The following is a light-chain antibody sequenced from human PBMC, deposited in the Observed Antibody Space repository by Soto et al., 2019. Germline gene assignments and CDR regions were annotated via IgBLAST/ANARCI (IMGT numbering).Light chain of an antibody. V-gene: IGKV3-15*01. CDR2: CAT. J-gene: IGKJ1*01. Sequence: VLTQYPGTLSLSPGERATLSCGASQGVXILLVWYKQKPGQAPRFLXPCATTMATGSPARLSGSGSGTEFTLTISSLQSEYFAVYYFQQYKNGTRTFGQGTKVDIK. CDR3: QQYKNGTRT. CDR1: QGVXIL.